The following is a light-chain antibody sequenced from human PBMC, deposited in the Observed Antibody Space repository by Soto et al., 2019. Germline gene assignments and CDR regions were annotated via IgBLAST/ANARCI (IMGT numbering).Light chain of an antibody. CDR2: EVS. CDR3: SSYAGNNNVV. V-gene: IGLV2-8*01. J-gene: IGLJ2*01. CDR1: SSDVGDYKF. Sequence: QSALTQPPSASGSPGESVTISCTGTSSDVGDYKFVSWYQQHPGKAPKLMIYEVSRRPSGVPDRFAGSKSGNTASLTVSGLQSEDEADYYCSSYAGNNNVVFGGGTKVTAL.